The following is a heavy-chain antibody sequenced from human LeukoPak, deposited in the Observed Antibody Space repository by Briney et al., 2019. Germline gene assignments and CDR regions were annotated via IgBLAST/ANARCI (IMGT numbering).Heavy chain of an antibody. CDR3: TRLLDTAMIISALDY. D-gene: IGHD5-18*01. V-gene: IGHV3-73*01. CDR1: GFTFSGSA. CDR2: ISGKANSYAT. Sequence: PGGSLKLSCAASGFTFSGSAIHCVRQASAKGLEWVGRISGKANSYATAYAASVKGRFTISRDDSKNTAYLQMNSLKTEDTAVYYCTRLLDTAMIISALDYWGQGTRVTVSS. J-gene: IGHJ4*02.